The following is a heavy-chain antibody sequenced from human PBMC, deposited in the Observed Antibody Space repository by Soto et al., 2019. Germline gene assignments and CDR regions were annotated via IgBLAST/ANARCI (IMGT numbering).Heavy chain of an antibody. CDR1: GGSISSYY. V-gene: IGHV4-59*08. CDR3: ARLPLDGAYADY. J-gene: IGHJ4*02. CDR2: IYYSGST. Sequence: QVQLQESGPGLVKPSETLSLTCTVSGGSISSYYWSWIRQPPGKGLEWIGYIYYSGSTNYNPSLKSRVTISVDTSKNQFALKLSSVTAADTAVYYCARLPLDGAYADYWRQGTLVSVSS. D-gene: IGHD4-17*01.